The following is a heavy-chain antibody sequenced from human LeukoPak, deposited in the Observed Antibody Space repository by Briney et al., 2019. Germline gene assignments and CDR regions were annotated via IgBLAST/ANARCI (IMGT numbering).Heavy chain of an antibody. CDR3: ARDVVNGSGNDYFYY. J-gene: IGHJ4*01. CDR2: INYSGSP. V-gene: IGHV4-39*02. Sequence: PSERLSLTCPVSGASVSSTSYYWGWICQPPGKGLEWIASINYSGSPYYNPSLKSRFTISVDTSENQFSLRLSSVTAADTAVYFCARDVVNGSGNDYFYYWGDGTLVTVSS. D-gene: IGHD3-10*01. CDR1: GASVSSTSYY.